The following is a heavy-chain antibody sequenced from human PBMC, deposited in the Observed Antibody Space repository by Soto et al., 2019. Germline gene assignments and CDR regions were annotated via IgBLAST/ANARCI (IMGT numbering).Heavy chain of an antibody. Sequence: GGSLRLSCAASGFTFSSYGMHWVRQAPGKGLEWVAVISYDGSNKYYADSVKGRFTISRDNSKNTLYLQMNSLRAEDTAVYYCAKDVYSVGTYYFDYWGLGTLVTVSS. J-gene: IGHJ4*02. V-gene: IGHV3-30*18. CDR3: AKDVYSVGTYYFDY. CDR1: GFTFSSYG. CDR2: ISYDGSNK. D-gene: IGHD6-13*01.